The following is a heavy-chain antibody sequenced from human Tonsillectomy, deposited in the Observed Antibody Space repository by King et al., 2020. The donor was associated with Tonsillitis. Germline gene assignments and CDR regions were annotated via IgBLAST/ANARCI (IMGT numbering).Heavy chain of an antibody. J-gene: IGHJ4*02. CDR3: ASLGDSSGYYDY. CDR1: GGSISSSNW. D-gene: IGHD3-22*01. V-gene: IGHV4-4*02. Sequence: QLQESGPGLVKPSGTLSLTCAVSGGSISSSNWWSWVRQPPGNGLEWIGEIYHSGSTKYNPSLKTRVTISVDKSKNQFSLKLSSVTAGDTAVYYCASLGDSSGYYDYWGQGTLVTVSS. CDR2: IYHSGST.